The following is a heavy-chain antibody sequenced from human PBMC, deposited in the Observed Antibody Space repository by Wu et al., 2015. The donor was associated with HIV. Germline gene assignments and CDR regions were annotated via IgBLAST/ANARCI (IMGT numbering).Heavy chain of an antibody. CDR1: GGTFSSYA. V-gene: IGHV1-69*05. CDR2: IIPIFGTA. D-gene: IGHD5-24*01. Sequence: QVQLVQSGAEVKKPGSSMKVSCKASGGTFSSYAISWVRQAPGQGLEWMGGIIPIFGTANYAQKFQGRVTITTDESTSTAYMELSSLRSEDTAVYYCARDGGDGYNRDNAFDIWGQGTMVTVSS. J-gene: IGHJ3*02. CDR3: ARDGGDGYNRDNAFDI.